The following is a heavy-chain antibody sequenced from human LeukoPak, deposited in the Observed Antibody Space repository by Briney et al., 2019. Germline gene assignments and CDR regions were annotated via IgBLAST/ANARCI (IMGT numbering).Heavy chain of an antibody. CDR1: GFTFSDTY. V-gene: IGHV3-11*01. J-gene: IGHJ4*02. CDR3: TRDPRDLDY. Sequence: PGGSLRLSCAVSGFTFSDTYMTWIRQAPGKGLESLSYISPSGTDISYADSVKGRFTISRDNAKNSLYLQMNSLRVEDTAVYYCTRDPRDLDYWGQGTLVTVSS. CDR2: ISPSGTDI.